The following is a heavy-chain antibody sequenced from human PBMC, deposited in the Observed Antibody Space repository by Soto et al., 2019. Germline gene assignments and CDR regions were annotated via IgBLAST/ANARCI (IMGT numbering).Heavy chain of an antibody. J-gene: IGHJ4*02. D-gene: IGHD1-1*01. Sequence: QVQLVESEGGVVQPGRSLRLSCTASGFTFSNYGMHWVRQAPGKGLEWVTVISYDGNVSYYADSVKGRLTISRDNSKNTLYLQMDSLRTEDTAVYYCAKEGPITNWYFDYWGQGTLVTVSS. CDR3: AKEGPITNWYFDY. CDR2: ISYDGNVS. CDR1: GFTFSNYG. V-gene: IGHV3-30*18.